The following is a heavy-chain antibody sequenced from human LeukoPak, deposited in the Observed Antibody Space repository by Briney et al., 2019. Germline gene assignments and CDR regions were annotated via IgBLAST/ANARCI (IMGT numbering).Heavy chain of an antibody. D-gene: IGHD6-19*01. J-gene: IGHJ4*02. CDR2: ISYDGSNK. V-gene: IGHV3-30*18. CDR3: AKVSMAGTLFDY. Sequence: GGSLRLSCAASGFTFSSYGMHWVRQAPGKGLEWVAVISYDGSNKYYADSVKGRFTISRDNSKNTLNLQMNSLRAEDTAVYYCAKVSMAGTLFDYWGQGTLVTVSS. CDR1: GFTFSSYG.